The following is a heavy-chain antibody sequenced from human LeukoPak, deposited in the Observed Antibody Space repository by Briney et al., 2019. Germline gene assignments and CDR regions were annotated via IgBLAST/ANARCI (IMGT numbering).Heavy chain of an antibody. Sequence: ASVKVSCKASGYTFTGYYMHWARQAPGQGLEWMGRINPNSGGTNYAQKFRGRVTMTRDTSISTAYMELSRLRSDDTAVYYCARVAASWYYDSSGYSHSMDYWGQGTLVTVSS. V-gene: IGHV1-2*06. CDR3: ARVAASWYYDSSGYSHSMDY. D-gene: IGHD3-22*01. CDR2: INPNSGGT. CDR1: GYTFTGYY. J-gene: IGHJ4*02.